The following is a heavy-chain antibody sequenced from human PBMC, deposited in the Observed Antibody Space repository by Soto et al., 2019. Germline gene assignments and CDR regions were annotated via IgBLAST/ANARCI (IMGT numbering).Heavy chain of an antibody. Sequence: GASVKVSCKASGYSFTDYHIYWVRQAPGQGLEWLGRINPKSGGTSTAQKFQGWVTMTRDRSISTVYMELTRLRSDDTAVYFCARGHSTDCSNGVCSFFYNHEMDVWGQGTTVTVSS. J-gene: IGHJ6*02. CDR2: INPKSGGT. CDR1: GYSFTDYH. D-gene: IGHD2-8*01. V-gene: IGHV1-2*04. CDR3: ARGHSTDCSNGVCSFFYNHEMDV.